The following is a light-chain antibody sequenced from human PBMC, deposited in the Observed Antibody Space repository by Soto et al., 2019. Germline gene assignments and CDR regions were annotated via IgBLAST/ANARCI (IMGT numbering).Light chain of an antibody. V-gene: IGKV3-11*01. Sequence: ELVLTQSPATLTLSPGERATLSCRASQFLSSYLAWYQQKPGQPPRLLIYDTSNRAAGVPARFSGSRSGTDFTLTISSLEPEDFAVYFCHQRNKFGQGTRLAI. CDR1: QFLSSY. CDR3: HQRNK. CDR2: DTS. J-gene: IGKJ5*01.